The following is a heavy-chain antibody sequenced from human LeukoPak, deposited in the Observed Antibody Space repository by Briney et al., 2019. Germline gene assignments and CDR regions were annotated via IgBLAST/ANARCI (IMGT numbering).Heavy chain of an antibody. J-gene: IGHJ6*02. CDR3: ARELRILYSLSGMDV. Sequence: SVRVSCKASGGTFSSYAISWVRQAPGQGLEWMGGIIPIFGTANYAQKFQGRVTITADESTSTAYMELSSLRSEDTAVYYCARELRILYSLSGMDVWGQGTTVTVSS. D-gene: IGHD2-8*01. CDR1: GGTFSSYA. CDR2: IIPIFGTA. V-gene: IGHV1-69*13.